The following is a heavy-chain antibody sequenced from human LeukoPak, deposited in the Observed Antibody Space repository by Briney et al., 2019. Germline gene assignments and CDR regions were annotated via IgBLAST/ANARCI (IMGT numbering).Heavy chain of an antibody. CDR3: AKLLWFGELFPLDY. D-gene: IGHD3-10*01. Sequence: GGSLRLSCAASGFTFSSYAMSWVRQAPGKGLEWVSAISGSGGSTYYADSVKGRFTISRDNSKNTLYLQMNSLRAEDTAVYYCAKLLWFGELFPLDYWGQGTLVTVSS. V-gene: IGHV3-23*01. CDR2: ISGSGGST. J-gene: IGHJ4*02. CDR1: GFTFSSYA.